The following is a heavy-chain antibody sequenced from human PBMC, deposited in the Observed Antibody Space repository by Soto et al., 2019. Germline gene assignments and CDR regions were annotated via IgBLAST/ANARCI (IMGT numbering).Heavy chain of an antibody. CDR3: AHIDPRLTVTTIPSAFDI. J-gene: IGHJ3*02. D-gene: IGHD4-17*01. V-gene: IGHV2-5*02. CDR1: GFSLSTSGVG. Sequence: QITLKESGPTLVEPTQTLTLTCTFSGFSLSTSGVGVGWIRQPPGKALEWLALIYWDDDRRYSPSLKTRLTITKDTSKSQVVLTMTNMDPVDTATYYCAHIDPRLTVTTIPSAFDIWGQGTMVTVSS. CDR2: IYWDDDR.